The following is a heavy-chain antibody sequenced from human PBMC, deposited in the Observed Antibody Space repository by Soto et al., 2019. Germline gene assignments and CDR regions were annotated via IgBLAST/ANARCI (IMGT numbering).Heavy chain of an antibody. CDR2: IYPGDSDT. CDR1: GYSFTSYW. J-gene: IGHJ6*02. D-gene: IGHD3-16*01. CDR3: ARHGGFGDFQYYYGMDV. V-gene: IGHV5-51*01. Sequence: GESLKISCKCSGYSFTSYWIAWVRQMPGKGLEWMGIIYPGDSDTRYSPSFQGQVTISADKSISTAYLQWSSLKASDTAMYYCARHGGFGDFQYYYGMDVWGQGTTVTVSS.